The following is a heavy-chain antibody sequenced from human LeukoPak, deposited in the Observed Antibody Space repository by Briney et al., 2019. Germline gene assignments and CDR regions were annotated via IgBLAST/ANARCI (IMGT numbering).Heavy chain of an antibody. Sequence: ASETLSLTCTVSGGSISSYYWSWIRQPPGKGLEWIGYIYDSGNTNYNPSLKSRVTISVDTSKNQFSLKLSSVTAADTAVYYCASRMMTFGGVIRYDAFDIWGQGAMVTVSS. CDR2: IYDSGNT. J-gene: IGHJ3*02. D-gene: IGHD3-16*02. V-gene: IGHV4-59*08. CDR3: ASRMMTFGGVIRYDAFDI. CDR1: GGSISSYY.